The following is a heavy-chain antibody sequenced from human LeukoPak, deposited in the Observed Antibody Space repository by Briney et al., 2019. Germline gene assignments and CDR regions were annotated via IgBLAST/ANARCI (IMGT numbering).Heavy chain of an antibody. J-gene: IGHJ4*02. CDR3: ARHQCSGGSCYSDFDY. Sequence: GQSLNTSCKASGYTFSTYWIAWVRQMPGKGLEWMGIIYPSDSDTRYSPSFQGQVTISVDKSISTAYLQWRSLKASDTAMYYCARHQCSGGSCYSDFDYWGQGTLVTVTS. D-gene: IGHD2-15*01. CDR2: IYPSDSDT. V-gene: IGHV5-51*01. CDR1: GYTFSTYW.